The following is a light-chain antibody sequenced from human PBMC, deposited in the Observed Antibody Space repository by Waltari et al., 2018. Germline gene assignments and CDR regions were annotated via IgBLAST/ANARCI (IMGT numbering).Light chain of an antibody. CDR3: QQYGSSPRT. CDR2: GAS. CDR1: QSVSNRF. Sequence: EIVLTQSLGTLSLSPGERATLSCRASQSVSNRFLAWYQQKPGQAPRLLIYGASNRAGGIPDRFSGSGSGTDFTLTITRLEPEDFAVFYCQQYGSSPRTFGQGTKVEIK. V-gene: IGKV3-20*01. J-gene: IGKJ1*01.